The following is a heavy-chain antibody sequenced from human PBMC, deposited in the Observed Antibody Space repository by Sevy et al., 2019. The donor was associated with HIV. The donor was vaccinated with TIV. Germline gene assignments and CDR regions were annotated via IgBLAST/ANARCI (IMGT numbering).Heavy chain of an antibody. D-gene: IGHD3-10*01. J-gene: IGHJ4*02. CDR3: VKEGRDDFNPYLDF. CDR2: VSRNGGTP. Sequence: GGSLRLSCAGSGFTFGGYMMNWVRQAPGRGLEWVARVSRNGGTPEYGDSAKGRFTISRDNSENTVYLQLKELRAEDTALYYCVKEGRDDFNPYLDFWGQGILVTVSS. CDR1: GFTFGGYM. V-gene: IGHV3-23*01.